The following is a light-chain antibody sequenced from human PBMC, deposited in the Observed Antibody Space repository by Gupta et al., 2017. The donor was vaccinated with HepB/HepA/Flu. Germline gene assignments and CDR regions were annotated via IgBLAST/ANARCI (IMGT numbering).Light chain of an antibody. CDR1: SLRTYS. Sequence: SSELTQDPAVSVALGQTVRITCQGDSLRTYSVSWFQQKPGQAPLLVIYAKNNRPSGIPDRFSGSGSGDTASLTITGAQAEDEADYYCNSRDSSGNHEVFATGTKVTVL. V-gene: IGLV3-19*01. CDR3: NSRDSSGNHEV. J-gene: IGLJ1*01. CDR2: AKN.